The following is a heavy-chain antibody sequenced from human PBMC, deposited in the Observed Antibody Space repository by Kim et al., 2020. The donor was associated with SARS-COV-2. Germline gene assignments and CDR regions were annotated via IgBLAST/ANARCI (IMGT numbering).Heavy chain of an antibody. J-gene: IGHJ4*02. V-gene: IGHV3-74*01. D-gene: IGHD6-19*01. CDR3: ARRAYSSGWWYFDY. Sequence: YAASVKGRFTISRDNAKNTLYLQMNSLRGEDTAVYYCARRAYSSGWWYFDYWGQGTLVTVSS.